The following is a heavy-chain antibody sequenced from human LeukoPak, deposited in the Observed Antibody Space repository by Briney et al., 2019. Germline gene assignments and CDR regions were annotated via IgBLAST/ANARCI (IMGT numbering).Heavy chain of an antibody. Sequence: ASVEVSCKASGYTFTSYGISWVRQAPGQGLEWMGCISAYNGNTNYAQKLQGRVTMTTDTSTSTAYMELRSLRSDDTAGYYCARESYSSSWYWSGPVWFDPWGQGTLVTVSS. J-gene: IGHJ5*02. V-gene: IGHV1-18*01. CDR3: ARESYSSSWYWSGPVWFDP. CDR1: GYTFTSYG. CDR2: ISAYNGNT. D-gene: IGHD6-13*01.